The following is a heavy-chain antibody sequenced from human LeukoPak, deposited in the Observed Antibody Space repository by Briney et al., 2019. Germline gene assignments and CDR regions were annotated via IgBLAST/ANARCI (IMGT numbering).Heavy chain of an antibody. D-gene: IGHD6-13*01. V-gene: IGHV4-39*01. Sequence: SETLSLTCTVSGGSISSSSYYWGWIRQPPGKGLEWIGSIYYSGSTYYNPSLESRVTISVDTSKNQFSLKLSSVTAADTAVYYCARHCDLYSSSWFDYWGQGTLVTVSS. CDR1: GGSISSSSYY. CDR2: IYYSGST. J-gene: IGHJ4*02. CDR3: ARHCDLYSSSWFDY.